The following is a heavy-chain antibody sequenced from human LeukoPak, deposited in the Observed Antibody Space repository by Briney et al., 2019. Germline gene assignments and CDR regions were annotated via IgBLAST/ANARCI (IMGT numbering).Heavy chain of an antibody. CDR3: TTNAAVGTWEIFDY. CDR2: IKSKANGGTT. CDR1: GFAFTKAW. Sequence: PGGSLRLSCAASGFAFTKAWMTWVRQAPGKGLEWVGRIKSKANGGTTDYAAPVKGRFTISRDDSKNMLYLQMNSLITGDTAVYYCTTNAAVGTWEIFDYWGQGTLVTVSS. J-gene: IGHJ4*02. D-gene: IGHD6-13*01. V-gene: IGHV3-15*01.